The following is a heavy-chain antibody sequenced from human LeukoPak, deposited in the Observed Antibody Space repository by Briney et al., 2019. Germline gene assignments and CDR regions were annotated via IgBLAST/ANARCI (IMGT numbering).Heavy chain of an antibody. Sequence: PGGSLRLSCAAPGFTFSSYGMHWVRQAPGKGLEWVAFIRYDGSNKYYADSVKGRFTISRDNSKNTLYLQMNSLRAEDTAVYYCAKPGGYYDSSGYFDYWGQGTLVTVSS. CDR2: IRYDGSNK. CDR1: GFTFSSYG. J-gene: IGHJ4*02. V-gene: IGHV3-30*02. D-gene: IGHD3-22*01. CDR3: AKPGGYYDSSGYFDY.